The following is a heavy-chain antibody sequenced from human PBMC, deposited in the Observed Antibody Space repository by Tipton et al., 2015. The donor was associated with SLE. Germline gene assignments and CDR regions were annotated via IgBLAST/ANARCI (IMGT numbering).Heavy chain of an antibody. CDR3: AKGIGVGVYADADY. J-gene: IGHJ4*02. CDR1: GGSISSGFYY. Sequence: TLSLTCTVSGGSISSGFYYWSWIRQPAGKGLEWIGRIYVSGSTNYNPSLKSRVTMSVDVSRNQFSLKLSSVAAADTAVYYCAKGIGVGVYADADYWGQGTSVTVSS. CDR2: IYVSGST. V-gene: IGHV4-61*02. D-gene: IGHD3-3*01.